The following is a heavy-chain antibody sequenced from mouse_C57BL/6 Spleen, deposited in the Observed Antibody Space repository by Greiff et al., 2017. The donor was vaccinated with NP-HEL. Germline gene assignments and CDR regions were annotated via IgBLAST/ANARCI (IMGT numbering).Heavy chain of an antibody. Sequence: EVQLQQSGAELVRPGASVKLSCTASGFNIKDDYMHWVKQRPEQGLEWIGWIDPENGDTEYASKFQGKATITADTSSNTAYLQLSSLTSEDTAVYYCTTNYDFAYWGQGTLGTVSA. D-gene: IGHD2-4*01. V-gene: IGHV14-4*01. CDR3: TTNYDFAY. CDR2: IDPENGDT. J-gene: IGHJ3*01. CDR1: GFNIKDDY.